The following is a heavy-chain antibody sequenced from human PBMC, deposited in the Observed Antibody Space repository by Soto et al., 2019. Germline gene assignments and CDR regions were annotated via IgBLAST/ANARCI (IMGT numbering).Heavy chain of an antibody. Sequence: GGSLRLSCAASGFTFSNYNMNWVRQAPGKGLEWLSYITSSSTTIFYADSVKGRFTISRDNSKNTLYLQMNSLRAEDTAVYYCAKVEGSYDFWSGYSTTRRYFDYWGQGTLVTVSS. CDR3: AKVEGSYDFWSGYSTTRRYFDY. V-gene: IGHV3-48*01. J-gene: IGHJ4*02. D-gene: IGHD3-3*01. CDR2: ITSSSTTI. CDR1: GFTFSNYN.